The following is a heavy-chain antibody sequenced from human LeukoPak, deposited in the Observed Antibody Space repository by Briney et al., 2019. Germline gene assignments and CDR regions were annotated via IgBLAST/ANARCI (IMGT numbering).Heavy chain of an antibody. J-gene: IGHJ4*02. Sequence: GGSLRLSCAASGFTFSSYDMNWVRQAPGRGLEWVSTVTGSGANTYYADSVEGRFTISRDDSKNTLYLQMNSLRAEDTAVYYCAKDEGIEGYFDSWGQGTLVTVSS. V-gene: IGHV3-23*01. CDR3: AKDEGIEGYFDS. CDR1: GFTFSSYD. CDR2: VTGSGANT.